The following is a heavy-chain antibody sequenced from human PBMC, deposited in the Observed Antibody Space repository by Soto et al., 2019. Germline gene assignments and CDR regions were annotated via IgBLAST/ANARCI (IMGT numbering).Heavy chain of an antibody. CDR1: GFTFSSYA. V-gene: IGHV3-64D*06. CDR2: ISSNGGST. Sequence: GGSLRLSCSASGFTFSSYAMHWVRQAPGKGLEYVSAISSNGGSTYYADSVKGRFTISRDNSKNTLYLQMSSLRAEDTAVYHCVKDLYGYSYGYRYYYGMDVWGQGTTVTVSS. D-gene: IGHD5-18*01. CDR3: VKDLYGYSYGYRYYYGMDV. J-gene: IGHJ6*02.